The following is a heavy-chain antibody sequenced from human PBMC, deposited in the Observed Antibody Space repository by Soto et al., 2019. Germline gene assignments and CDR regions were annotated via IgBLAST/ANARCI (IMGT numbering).Heavy chain of an antibody. CDR3: ARVQYCSSTSCSAPFDY. CDR2: IYYSGST. Sequence: QVQLQESGPGLVKPSQTLSLTCTVSGGSISSGGYYWSWIRQHPGKGLEWIGYIYYSGSTYYNPSLKSRVTISVDTSKNQFYLKLSSVTAADTAVYYCARVQYCSSTSCSAPFDYWGQGTLVTVSS. V-gene: IGHV4-31*03. CDR1: GGSISSGGYY. J-gene: IGHJ4*02. D-gene: IGHD2-2*01.